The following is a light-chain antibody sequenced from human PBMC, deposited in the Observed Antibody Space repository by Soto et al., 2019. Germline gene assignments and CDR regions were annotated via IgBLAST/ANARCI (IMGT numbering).Light chain of an antibody. CDR3: SSYTSSTTVV. CDR2: DVT. Sequence: QSVLTQPRSVSGSPGQSITISCTGTSSDVGGSNSVSWYQQHPGKAPKLMIYDVTNRPSWVSTRFSGSKSGNTASLTISGLQAEDAADYYCSSYTSSTTVVFGGGTKLTVL. V-gene: IGLV2-14*03. J-gene: IGLJ2*01. CDR1: SSDVGGSNS.